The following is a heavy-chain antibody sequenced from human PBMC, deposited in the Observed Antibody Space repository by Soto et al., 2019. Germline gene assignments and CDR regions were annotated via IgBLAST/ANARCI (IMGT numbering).Heavy chain of an antibody. CDR2: VYPGDSDR. V-gene: IGHV5-51*01. CDR3: ARGGNQLEY. CDR1: GYTFTSYW. D-gene: IGHD6-25*01. Sequence: PGESLKISCKGSGYTFTSYWIAWVRQLPGKGLEWLGSVYPGDSDRRDNPTFQGHVTMSVDKSSNTVYLQWSSLNASDTAMYYCARGGNQLEYWGQGVLVTVSS. J-gene: IGHJ4*02.